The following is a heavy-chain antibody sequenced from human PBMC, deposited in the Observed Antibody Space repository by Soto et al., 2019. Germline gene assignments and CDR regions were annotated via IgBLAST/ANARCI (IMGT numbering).Heavy chain of an antibody. D-gene: IGHD3-10*01. V-gene: IGHV3-74*01. J-gene: IGHJ4*01. CDR2: INGDGSST. CDR3: AGFPCLSRIRPTSLGF. Sequence: HPGGSLRLSCAASGFTFSSHWMHWVRQAPGKGLVWVSRINGDGSSTSYADSVKGRFTISRDNAKNMLYLQVNSLRADDTAVYYCAGFPCLSRIRPTSLGFRGQGTLVNVFS. CDR1: GFTFSSHW.